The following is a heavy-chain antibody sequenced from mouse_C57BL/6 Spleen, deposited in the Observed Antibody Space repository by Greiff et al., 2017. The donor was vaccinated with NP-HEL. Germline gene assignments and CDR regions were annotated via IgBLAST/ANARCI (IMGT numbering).Heavy chain of an antibody. CDR3: ARRNSITTEAMDY. J-gene: IGHJ4*01. D-gene: IGHD1-1*01. Sequence: VQLQQPGAELVMPGASVKLSCKASGYTFTSYWMHWVKQRPGQGLEWIGEIDPSDSYTNYNQKFKGKSTLTVDKSSSTAYMQLSSLTSEDSAVYYCARRNSITTEAMDYWGQGTSVTVSS. CDR2: IDPSDSYT. CDR1: GYTFTSYW. V-gene: IGHV1-69*01.